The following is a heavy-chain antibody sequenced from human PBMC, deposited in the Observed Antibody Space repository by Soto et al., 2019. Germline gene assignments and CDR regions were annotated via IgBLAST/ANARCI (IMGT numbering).Heavy chain of an antibody. CDR3: ATTSSRSMAVEGLGYYYGMYV. CDR1: GGTFGTYA. J-gene: IGHJ6*02. D-gene: IGHD6-19*01. CDR2: IIPLFGTV. Sequence: QVQLVQSGAEVKKHGSSVKVACQSSGGTFGTYAISWVRQAPGHGLEWMGGIIPLFGTVHYAQNFQGRVTITADKSTSKAYVELKSLRYEDTSVYDCATTSSRSMAVEGLGYYYGMYVWGQGTTVTAS. V-gene: IGHV1-69*06.